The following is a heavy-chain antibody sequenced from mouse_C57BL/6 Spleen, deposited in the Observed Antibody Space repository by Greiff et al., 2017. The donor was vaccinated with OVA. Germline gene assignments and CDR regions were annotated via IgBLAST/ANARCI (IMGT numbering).Heavy chain of an antibody. CDR1: GFTFSSYA. CDR2: ISSGGDYI. D-gene: IGHD2-3*01. J-gene: IGHJ4*01. V-gene: IGHV5-9-1*02. CDR3: TRIYDGYSRAMDY. Sequence: EVKLVESGEGLVKPGGSLKLSCAASGFTFSSYAMSWVLQTPEKRLEWVAYISSGGDYIYYADTVKGRFTISRDNARNTLYLQMSSLKSEDTAMYYCTRIYDGYSRAMDYWGQGTSVTVSS.